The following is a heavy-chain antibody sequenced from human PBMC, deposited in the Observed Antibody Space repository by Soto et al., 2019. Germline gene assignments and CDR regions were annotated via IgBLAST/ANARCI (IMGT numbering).Heavy chain of an antibody. CDR1: GYTFNFYG. V-gene: IGHV1-18*01. CDR2: ISGFNGNT. J-gene: IGHJ4*02. CDR3: ARIGVSSGHESPDFDS. Sequence: GASVKVSCKASGYTFNFYGTTWVRQAPGQGLEWMGWISGFNGNTNYAADLQGRVTMTTDTSTSTAYMELRGLRSDDTAGYYCARIGVSSGHESPDFDSWGQGTLVTVSS. D-gene: IGHD3-16*01.